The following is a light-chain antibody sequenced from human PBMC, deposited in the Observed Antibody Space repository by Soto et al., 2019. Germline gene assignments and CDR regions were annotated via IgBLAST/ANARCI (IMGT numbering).Light chain of an antibody. CDR1: SSDVGGYNY. Sequence: QSVLTQPPSASGSPGQSVTISCTGTSSDVGGYNYVSWYQQHPGKAPKVMIYEASNRPSGVPDRFSGSKSGNTASLTVSGLQAEDEAEYYCSSYGGSNNLVFGGGTQLTVL. V-gene: IGLV2-8*01. CDR2: EAS. J-gene: IGLJ3*02. CDR3: SSYGGSNNLV.